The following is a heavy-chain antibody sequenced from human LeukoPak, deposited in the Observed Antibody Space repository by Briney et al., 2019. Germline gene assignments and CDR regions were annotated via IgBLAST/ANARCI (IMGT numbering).Heavy chain of an antibody. Sequence: PSETLSLTCAVYGGSFSGYYWSWIRQPPGKGLEWIGEINHSGSTNYNPSLKSRVTISVDTSKNQFSLKLSSVTAADTAVYYCARDEAVFDYWGQGTLVTVSS. V-gene: IGHV4-34*01. CDR3: ARDEAVFDY. CDR1: GGSFSGYY. J-gene: IGHJ4*02. CDR2: INHSGST.